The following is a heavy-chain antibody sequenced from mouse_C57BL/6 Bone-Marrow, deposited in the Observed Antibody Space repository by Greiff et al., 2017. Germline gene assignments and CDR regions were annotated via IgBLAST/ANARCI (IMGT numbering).Heavy chain of an antibody. J-gene: IGHJ4*01. CDR1: GYTFTDYY. D-gene: IGHD2-5*01. Sequence: EVQLQQSGPELVKPGASVKISCKASGYTFTDYYMNWVKQSHGKSLEWIGDINPNNGGTSYNQKFKGKVTLTVDKSASTAYMELRSLTSEDSAVYYCARSNYLYAMDYWGQGTSVTVSS. CDR2: INPNNGGT. V-gene: IGHV1-26*01. CDR3: ARSNYLYAMDY.